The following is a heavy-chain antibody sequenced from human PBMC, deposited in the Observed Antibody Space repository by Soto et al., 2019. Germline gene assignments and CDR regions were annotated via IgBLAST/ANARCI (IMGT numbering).Heavy chain of an antibody. Sequence: EVQLLESGGGLVQPGGSLRLSCVASGFTFSDFAMSWVRQAPGKGLEWVSSISSSSSYIYYADSVKGRFTISRDNAKNSLYLQMNSLRAEDTAVYYCAQRVYCSGGSCPPGAFDIWGQGTMVTVSS. J-gene: IGHJ3*02. CDR3: AQRVYCSGGSCPPGAFDI. CDR1: GFTFSDFA. D-gene: IGHD2-15*01. CDR2: ISSSSSYI. V-gene: IGHV3-21*01.